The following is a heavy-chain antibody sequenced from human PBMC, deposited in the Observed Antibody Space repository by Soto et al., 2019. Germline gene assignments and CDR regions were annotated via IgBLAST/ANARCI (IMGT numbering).Heavy chain of an antibody. CDR2: ISAYSGNT. Sequence: ASVKVSCKASGYTFTSYGISWVRQAPGQGLEWMGWISAYSGNTNYAQKLQGRVTMTTDTSTSTAYMELRSLRSDDTAVYYCARVGGVRRYYDLGCWGQGTLVTVSS. CDR3: ARVGGVRRYYDLGC. CDR1: GYTFTSYG. V-gene: IGHV1-18*01. J-gene: IGHJ4*02. D-gene: IGHD3-22*01.